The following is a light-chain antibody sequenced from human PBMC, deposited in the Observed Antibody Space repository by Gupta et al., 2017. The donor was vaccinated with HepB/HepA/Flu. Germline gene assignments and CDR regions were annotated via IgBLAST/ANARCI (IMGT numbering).Light chain of an antibody. CDR3: QQSYSTPLT. CDR1: QSISSY. CDR2: AAS. J-gene: IGKJ4*01. V-gene: IGKV1-39*01. Sequence: SLSASVGDRVTITCRASQSISSYLNWYQQKPGEAPKLLIYAASSLQSGVPSRFSGSGSGTDFTLTISRLQPEDFATYYCQQSYSTPLTFGGGTKVEIK.